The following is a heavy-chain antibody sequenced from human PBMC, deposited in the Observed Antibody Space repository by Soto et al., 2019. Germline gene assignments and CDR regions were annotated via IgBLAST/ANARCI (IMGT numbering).Heavy chain of an antibody. V-gene: IGHV3-30*03. CDR3: ARDLRQGASGATVAGMNV. CDR2: VSHDGRKT. CDR1: GFIFSNNG. Sequence: QVQLVESGGGEVQPGTSLRLSCIASGFIFSNNGMHWVRQAPGKGLEWVALVSHDGRKTFYADSVKGRLTIYRDNSKNTVYLHMTNLRPEETAVYRCARDLRQGASGATVAGMNVWGPGPTVTVSS. J-gene: IGHJ6*02. D-gene: IGHD7-27*01.